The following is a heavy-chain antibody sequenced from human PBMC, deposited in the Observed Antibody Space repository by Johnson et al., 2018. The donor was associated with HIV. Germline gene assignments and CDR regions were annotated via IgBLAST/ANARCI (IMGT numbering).Heavy chain of an antibody. D-gene: IGHD3-22*01. J-gene: IGHJ3*02. V-gene: IGHV3-30*02. CDR2: IRFDGSNK. CDR1: GFTFSSYG. CDR3: ARAYDSSGYYYGGDAFDI. Sequence: QVQLVESGGGVVQPGGSLRLSCAASGFTFSSYGMHWVRQAPGKGLEWGAFIRFDGSNKYYADSVKGRFTLSRDNSKNTLYLQMNSLRAEDTAVYYCARAYDSSGYYYGGDAFDIWGQGTMVTVSS.